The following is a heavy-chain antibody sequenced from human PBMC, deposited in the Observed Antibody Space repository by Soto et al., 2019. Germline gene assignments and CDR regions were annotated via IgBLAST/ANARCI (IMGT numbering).Heavy chain of an antibody. Sequence: GGSLRLSCAASGFTFRNAWMSWVRQAPGKGLEWVGRIKSKTDGGTADYAAPVQGRFTISRDDSKITLYLQMNSLNSEVPAVYFCTTGEAGYCSSSSCYDAFDIWGQGTMVTVSS. CDR3: TTGEAGYCSSSSCYDAFDI. D-gene: IGHD2-2*03. J-gene: IGHJ3*02. CDR2: IKSKTDGGTA. V-gene: IGHV3-15*01. CDR1: GFTFRNAW.